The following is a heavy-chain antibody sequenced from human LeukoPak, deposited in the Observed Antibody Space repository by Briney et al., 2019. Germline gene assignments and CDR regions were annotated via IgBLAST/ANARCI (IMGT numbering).Heavy chain of an antibody. D-gene: IGHD2-21*01. J-gene: IGHJ4*02. CDR1: GFTVINYA. V-gene: IGHV3-23*01. CDR3: AKRPISGDDKSFDY. Sequence: GGSLRLSCAASGFTVINYAMNWVRQAPGKGLEWVSTIRESSGDTYYEDSVKGRFTIYRDISKNTVYLQTNSLRVEDTAVYFCAKRPISGDDKSFDYWGQGLLVTVSS. CDR2: IRESSGDT.